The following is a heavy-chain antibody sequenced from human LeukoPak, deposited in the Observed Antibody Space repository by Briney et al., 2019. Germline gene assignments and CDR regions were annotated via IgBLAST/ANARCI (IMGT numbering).Heavy chain of an antibody. CDR2: INRNGGGT. V-gene: IGHV1-2*06. CDR1: VCTFTGYY. CDR3: ARDYGPYPGCSWFDP. D-gene: IGHD2-21*01. J-gene: IGHJ5*02. Sequence: ASVKVSCKACVCTFTGYYIHWVRQAPGQALEWMGRINRNGGGTSYAQTFEGRVTMTEDTSISTAYMELDRLIYDDTAVYYCARDYGPYPGCSWFDPWGQGTLVTVSS.